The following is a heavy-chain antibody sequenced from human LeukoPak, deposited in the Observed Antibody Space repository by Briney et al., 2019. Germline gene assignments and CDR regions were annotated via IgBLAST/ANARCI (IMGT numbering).Heavy chain of an antibody. Sequence: PSETLSLTCAVYGGSFSGYYWSWIRQPPGKGLEWIGEINHSGSTNYNPSLKSRVTISVDTSKNQFSLKLSSVTAADTAVYYCARHVGYYGSGSYPRWFDPWGQGTLVTVSS. CDR2: INHSGST. D-gene: IGHD3-10*01. V-gene: IGHV4-34*01. CDR3: ARHVGYYGSGSYPRWFDP. J-gene: IGHJ5*02. CDR1: GGSFSGYY.